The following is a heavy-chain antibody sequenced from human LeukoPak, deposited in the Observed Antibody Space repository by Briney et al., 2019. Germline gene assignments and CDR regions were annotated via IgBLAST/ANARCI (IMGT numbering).Heavy chain of an antibody. Sequence: GESLKISCKGSGYSFTSYWIGWVRQMPGKGLEWMGIIYPGDSDTRYSPSFQGQVTVSADKSISTAYLQWSSLKASDTAMYYCARLTNSYGYGAFDIWGQGTMVSVSS. CDR3: ARLTNSYGYGAFDI. CDR1: GYSFTSYW. J-gene: IGHJ3*02. D-gene: IGHD5-18*01. CDR2: IYPGDSDT. V-gene: IGHV5-51*01.